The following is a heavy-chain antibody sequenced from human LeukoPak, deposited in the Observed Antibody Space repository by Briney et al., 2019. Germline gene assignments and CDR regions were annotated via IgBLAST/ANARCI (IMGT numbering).Heavy chain of an antibody. D-gene: IGHD3-16*01. V-gene: IGHV4-31*03. J-gene: IGHJ4*02. CDR1: GGSISGGGYY. Sequence: SQTLSLTCTVSGGSISGGGYYWSWIRQHPGKGLEWIGYIYYSGNTYYNPSLKSRVTISVDTSKNQFSLRLSSVTAADTAVYYCASEGEGDYFDYWGQGTLVTVSS. CDR3: ASEGEGDYFDY. CDR2: IYYSGNT.